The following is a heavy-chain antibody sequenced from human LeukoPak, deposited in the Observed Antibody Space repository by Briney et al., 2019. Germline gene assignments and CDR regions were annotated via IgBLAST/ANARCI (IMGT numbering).Heavy chain of an antibody. CDR2: INPNSGDT. D-gene: IGHD3-22*01. J-gene: IGHJ4*02. CDR1: GYTFTGYY. Sequence: GASVKVSCKASGYTFTGYYIHWVRQAPGQGLECTGWINPNSGDTNFAQKFQGRVTLTRDTSISTAYMELSSLNSEDTATYYCASGADVKSVHYNDRTTYSYYFDYWGQGALVTVSS. V-gene: IGHV1-2*02. CDR3: ASGADVKSVHYNDRTTYSYYFDY.